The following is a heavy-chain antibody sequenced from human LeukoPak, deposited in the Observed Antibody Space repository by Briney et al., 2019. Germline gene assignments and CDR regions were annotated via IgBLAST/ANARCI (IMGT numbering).Heavy chain of an antibody. Sequence: SETLSLTCSVSGDSITGYYWGWIRQPPGKGLEWIGNIYYTGNTYYNSSLKSRVTISLDTSKNQFSPNVISMTAADTAAYYCTKSDGYGLKRICDRGTMVTVSS. V-gene: IGHV4-39*07. CDR2: IYYTGNT. CDR3: TKSDGYGLKRI. D-gene: IGHD3-10*01. CDR1: GDSITGYY. J-gene: IGHJ3*02.